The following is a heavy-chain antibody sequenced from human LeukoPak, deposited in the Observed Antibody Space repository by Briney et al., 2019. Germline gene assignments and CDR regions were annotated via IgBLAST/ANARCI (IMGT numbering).Heavy chain of an antibody. CDR2: IYYSGST. D-gene: IGHD3-9*01. CDR3: ARVSYYDILTGYPVYYYYYYMDV. V-gene: IGHV4-59*12. J-gene: IGHJ6*03. Sequence: PSETLSLTCTVSGGSISSYYWSWIRQPPGKGLEYIGYIYYSGSTNYNPSLKSRLTISVDTSKNQFSLKLSSVTAADTAVYYCARVSYYDILTGYPVYYYYYYMDVWGKGTTVTVSS. CDR1: GGSISSYY.